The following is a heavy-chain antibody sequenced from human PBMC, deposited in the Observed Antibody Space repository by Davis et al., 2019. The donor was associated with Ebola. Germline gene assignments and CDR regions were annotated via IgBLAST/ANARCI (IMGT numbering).Heavy chain of an antibody. CDR2: INHSGST. V-gene: IGHV4-61*08. Sequence: SETLSLTCTVSGGSISSDDCYWSWIRQPPGKGLEWIGEINHSGSTNYNPSLKSRVTISVDTSKNQFSLKLSSVTAADTAVYYCARVGWQEWLLDYYYMDVWGKGTTVTVSS. CDR3: ARVGWQEWLLDYYYMDV. CDR1: GGSISSDDCY. J-gene: IGHJ6*03. D-gene: IGHD3-3*01.